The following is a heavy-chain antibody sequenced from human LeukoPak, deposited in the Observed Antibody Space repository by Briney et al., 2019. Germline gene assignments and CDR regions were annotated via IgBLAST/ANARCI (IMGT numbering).Heavy chain of an antibody. D-gene: IGHD6-13*01. CDR3: ARYLRRGSWPLDY. V-gene: IGHV4-34*01. J-gene: IGHJ4*02. Sequence: PSETLSLTCAVYGGSFSAYYWSWIRQPPGKGLEWIGEINHSGSTNYNPSLKSRVTISVDTSKNQFSLKLSSVTVADTAVYYCARYLRRGSWPLDYWGQGTLVTVSS. CDR1: GGSFSAYY. CDR2: INHSGST.